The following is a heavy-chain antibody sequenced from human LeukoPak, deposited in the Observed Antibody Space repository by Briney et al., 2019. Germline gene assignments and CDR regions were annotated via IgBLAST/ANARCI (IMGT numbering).Heavy chain of an antibody. J-gene: IGHJ4*02. CDR3: ARAPWQQLIDY. Sequence: SETLSLTCTVSGVSISSSNSYWGWIRQPPGKGLEWIGEINHSGSTNYNPSLKSRVTISVDTSKNQFSLKLSSVTAADTAVYYCARAPWQQLIDYWGQGTLVTVSS. V-gene: IGHV4-39*07. CDR1: GVSISSSNSY. D-gene: IGHD6-13*01. CDR2: INHSGST.